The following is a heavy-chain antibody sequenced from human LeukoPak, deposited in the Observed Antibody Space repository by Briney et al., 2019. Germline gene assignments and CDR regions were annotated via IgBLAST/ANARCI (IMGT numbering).Heavy chain of an antibody. J-gene: IGHJ3*02. CDR2: IYSGGST. V-gene: IGHV3-66*02. Sequence: GGSLRLSCAASGFTVSSNYMSWVRQAPGKGLEWVSVIYSGGSTYYADSVKGRFTISRDNSKNTLYLQMNSLRAEDTAVYYCARGLGIAVADIGEAFDIWGQGTMVTVSS. CDR1: GFTVSSNY. D-gene: IGHD6-19*01. CDR3: ARGLGIAVADIGEAFDI.